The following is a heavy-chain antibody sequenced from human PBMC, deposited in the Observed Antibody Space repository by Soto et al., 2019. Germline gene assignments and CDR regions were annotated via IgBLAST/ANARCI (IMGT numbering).Heavy chain of an antibody. CDR3: ARRAWDSYYAIDG. CDR1: GFKYTDFA. CDR2: ISYDGSDK. Sequence: VQLVESGGGEVQPGRSLRLSCAASGFKYTDFALHWVRQAPGKGLEWVAIISYDGSDKYYADSVKGRFVISRDNPKNTLYLEMNSLRPEDTAVYFCARRAWDSYYAIDGRGQGTTVTVFS. V-gene: IGHV3-30*09. D-gene: IGHD3-22*01. J-gene: IGHJ6*02.